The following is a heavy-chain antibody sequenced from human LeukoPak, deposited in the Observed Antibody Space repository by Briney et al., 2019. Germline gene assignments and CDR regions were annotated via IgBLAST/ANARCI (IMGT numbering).Heavy chain of an antibody. D-gene: IGHD5-24*01. CDR2: IYSSGST. CDR3: ASWDGYNSHY. CDR1: GVSISSGSNY. V-gene: IGHV4-39*07. Sequence: PSETLFLTCSVSGVSISSGSNYWGWIRQPPGKTLEWIGSIYSSGSTHYNPSLKSRVIILIDTAKNHFSLNLSSVTAADTAVYYCASWDGYNSHYWGQGTLVTVSS. J-gene: IGHJ4*02.